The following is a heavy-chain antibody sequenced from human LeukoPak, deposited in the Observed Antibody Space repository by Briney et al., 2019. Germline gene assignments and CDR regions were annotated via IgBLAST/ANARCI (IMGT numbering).Heavy chain of an antibody. Sequence: NPSETLSLTCAVYGGSFSGYYWSWTRQPPGKGLEWIGEINHSGSTNYNPSLKSRVTISVDTSKNQFSLKLSSVTAADTAVYYCARGPKGDSYYFDYWGQGTLVTVSS. D-gene: IGHD2-21*02. J-gene: IGHJ4*02. CDR1: GGSFSGYY. CDR2: INHSGST. V-gene: IGHV4-34*01. CDR3: ARGPKGDSYYFDY.